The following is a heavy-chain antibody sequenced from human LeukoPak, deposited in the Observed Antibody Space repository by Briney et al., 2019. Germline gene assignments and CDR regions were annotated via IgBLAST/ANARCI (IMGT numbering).Heavy chain of an antibody. CDR1: GGSISSYY. J-gene: IGHJ6*03. CDR2: IYYSGST. D-gene: IGHD3-10*01. Sequence: PSETLSLTCTVSGGSISSYYWSWIRQPPGKGLEYIGYIYYSGSTNYNPSLKSRLTISVDTSKNQFSLKLSSVTAADTAVYYCARPLWFGEHRYCMDVWGKGTTVTISS. V-gene: IGHV4-59*08. CDR3: ARPLWFGEHRYCMDV.